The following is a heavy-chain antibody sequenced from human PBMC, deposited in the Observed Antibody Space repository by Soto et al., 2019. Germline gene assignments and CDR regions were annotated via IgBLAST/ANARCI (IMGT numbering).Heavy chain of an antibody. CDR3: ACGLATLPVFAFDV. CDR1: GFSFSTSGVG. CDR2: IYWSGDE. Sequence: QMTLKESGPTLVKPTQTLTLTCSFSGFSFSTSGVGVGWVRQPPGKALEWLALIYWSGDEHYRPSLKSRLTITKDTSKNQVVLIMTNMDPVDTATYYCACGLATLPVFAFDVWGQGTTVTVSS. D-gene: IGHD6-6*01. J-gene: IGHJ3*01. V-gene: IGHV2-5*01.